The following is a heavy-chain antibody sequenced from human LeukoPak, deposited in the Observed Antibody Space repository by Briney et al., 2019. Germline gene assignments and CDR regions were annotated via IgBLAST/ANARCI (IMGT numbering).Heavy chain of an antibody. CDR1: GGSISSYY. J-gene: IGHJ4*02. CDR2: IYNSGRT. CDR3: AREGRERELRY. V-gene: IGHV4-59*01. Sequence: SETLSLTCIVSGGSISSYYWSWIRQPPGKGLEWIGYIYNSGRTNYNPSLKSRVTISVDTSKNQFSLKLSSVTAADTAVYYCAREGRERELRYWGQGTLVTVSS. D-gene: IGHD1-26*01.